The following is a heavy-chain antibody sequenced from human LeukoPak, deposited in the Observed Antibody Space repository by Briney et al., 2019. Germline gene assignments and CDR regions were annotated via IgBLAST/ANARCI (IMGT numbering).Heavy chain of an antibody. J-gene: IGHJ6*03. V-gene: IGHV4-34*01. D-gene: IGHD3-3*01. CDR1: GGSFSGYY. CDR3: ARRPKTDFWSGYLYYYYYYMDV. CDR2: INHSGST. Sequence: PSETLSLTCAVYGGSFSGYYWSWIRQPPGKGLEWIGEINHSGSTNYNPSLKSRVTISVDTSKNQFSLKLSSVTAADTAVYYCARRPKTDFWSGYLYYYYYYMDVWGKGTTVTVSS.